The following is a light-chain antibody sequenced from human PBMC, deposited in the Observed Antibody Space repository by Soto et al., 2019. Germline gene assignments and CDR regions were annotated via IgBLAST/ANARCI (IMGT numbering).Light chain of an antibody. CDR2: EVS. V-gene: IGLV2-23*02. CDR3: CSYAGSSTWV. Sequence: QSALTQPAPVSGSPGQSFTISCTATSRDVGSYNLVSWYQQHPGKAPKLMIYEVSKRPSGVSNRFSGSKSGNTASLTISGLQAEDEADYYCCSYAGSSTWVFGGGTKLTVL. CDR1: SRDVGSYNL. J-gene: IGLJ3*02.